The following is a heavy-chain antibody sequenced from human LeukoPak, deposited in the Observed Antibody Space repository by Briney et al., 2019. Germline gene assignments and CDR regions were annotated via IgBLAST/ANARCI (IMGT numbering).Heavy chain of an antibody. Sequence: PGGSLRLSCAASGFTFSDYYMSWIRQAPGKGLEWVSYISSSSSYTNYADSVKGRFTISRDNAKNSLYLKMNSLRAEDTAVYYCATHIAVAYAAFDIWAQGKMVTVSS. CDR1: GFTFSDYY. CDR3: ATHIAVAYAAFDI. D-gene: IGHD6-19*01. V-gene: IGHV3-11*06. J-gene: IGHJ3*02. CDR2: ISSSSSYT.